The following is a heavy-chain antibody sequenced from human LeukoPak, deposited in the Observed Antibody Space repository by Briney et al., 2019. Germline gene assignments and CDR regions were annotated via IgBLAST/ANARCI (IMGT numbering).Heavy chain of an antibody. V-gene: IGHV5-51*01. Sequence: ESLNISCKGSGYSFTIYWIGWVRHMPGKGLEWMGIIYPGDSDTRSSPSFQGQVTISADKDISTAYPQWSGLKASDTAMYYCARADSSGWHWGQGTLVTVSS. CDR3: ARADSSGWH. CDR1: GYSFTIYW. D-gene: IGHD6-19*01. CDR2: IYPGDSDT. J-gene: IGHJ4*02.